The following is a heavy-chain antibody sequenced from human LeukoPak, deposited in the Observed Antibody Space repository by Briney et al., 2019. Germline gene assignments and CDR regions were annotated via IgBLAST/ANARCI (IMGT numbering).Heavy chain of an antibody. D-gene: IGHD3-16*02. CDR1: GYAFTSCY. CDR3: ARLPYRDGVAQDY. CDR2: INPISGAT. J-gene: IGHJ4*02. Sequence: ASVKVSCKASGYAFTSCYMQWVRQAPGHGLEWMGIINPISGATDYAQKFQGRVTMTRDTSTSTVYMELSSLRSEDTAMYYCARLPYRDGVAQDYWGQGTLVTVSP. V-gene: IGHV1-46*01.